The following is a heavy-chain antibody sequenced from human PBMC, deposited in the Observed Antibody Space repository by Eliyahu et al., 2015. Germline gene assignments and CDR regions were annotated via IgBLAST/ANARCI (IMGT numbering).Heavy chain of an antibody. CDR2: IYYSGGT. J-gene: IGHJ5*02. D-gene: IGHD3-10*01. CDR3: ARRVEGWGDNWFDP. CDR1: GGSISSSNDY. V-gene: IGHV4-39*01. Sequence: QLQLQESGPGLVKPSETLSLTSTVXGGSISSSNDYWGWIRQPPGKGLEWIGSIYYSGGTYYNPSLKSRVTISVDTSKNQFSLKLSSVTAADTAVYYCARRVEGWGDNWFDPWGQGTLVTVSS.